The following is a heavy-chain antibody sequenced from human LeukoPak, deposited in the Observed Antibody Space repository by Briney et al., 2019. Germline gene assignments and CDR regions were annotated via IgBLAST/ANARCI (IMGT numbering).Heavy chain of an antibody. CDR3: ASFIAVAGTGGDY. CDR2: IYHSGST. J-gene: IGHJ4*02. D-gene: IGHD6-19*01. Sequence: PSETLSLTCTVSGYSISSGYYWGWIRQPPGKGLEWIGSIYHSGSTYYNPSLKSRVTISVDTSKNQFSLKLSSVTAADTAVYYCASFIAVAGTGGDYWGQGTLVTVPS. V-gene: IGHV4-38-2*02. CDR1: GYSISSGYY.